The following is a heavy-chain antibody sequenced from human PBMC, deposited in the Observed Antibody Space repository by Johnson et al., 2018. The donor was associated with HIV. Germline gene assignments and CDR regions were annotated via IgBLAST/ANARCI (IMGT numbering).Heavy chain of an antibody. D-gene: IGHD5-18*01. Sequence: RLSCAASGFTVSSNYMSWVRQAPGKGLEWVSVIYSGGSTYYADSVKGRFTISRDNSKNTLYLQMNSLRAEDTAVYYCARDRGGYSYGYDSDAFDIWGQGTMVTVSS. CDR2: IYSGGST. CDR3: ARDRGGYSYGYDSDAFDI. J-gene: IGHJ3*02. CDR1: GFTVSSNY. V-gene: IGHV3-66*02.